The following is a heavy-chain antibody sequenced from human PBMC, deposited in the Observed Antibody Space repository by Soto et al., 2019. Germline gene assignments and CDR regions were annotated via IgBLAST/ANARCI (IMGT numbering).Heavy chain of an antibody. V-gene: IGHV1-69*01. J-gene: IGHJ4*02. CDR1: GGAFGRYS. Sequence: QVQLEQSGPEVKRPGTSVKVSCKASGGAFGRYSVSWVRQAPGQGLEWIGGVIPVFNTSNYSLQFQGRVAILADLHTSSVFMELRSLRSQATALYYGARGDEMTAVTIFEYWGQGTLVTVSS. D-gene: IGHD4-17*01. CDR2: VIPVFNTS. CDR3: ARGDEMTAVTIFEY.